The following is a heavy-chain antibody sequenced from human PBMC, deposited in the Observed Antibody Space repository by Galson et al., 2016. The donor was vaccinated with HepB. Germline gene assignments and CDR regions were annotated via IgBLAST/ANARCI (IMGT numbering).Heavy chain of an antibody. J-gene: IGHJ4*02. D-gene: IGHD3-16*01. CDR2: IGRDAVTK. V-gene: IGHV3-30-3*01. CDR1: XXXFTGHS. Sequence: RLSXAASXXXFTGHSXXWVRXLPGKGLEXXXVIGRDAVTKFSADSVKGRFTISRDNSKNTVYLQMDSLRGKDTAVYYCAXEPYDXSXYFDHWGQGSLVTXXS. CDR3: AXEPYDXSXYFDH.